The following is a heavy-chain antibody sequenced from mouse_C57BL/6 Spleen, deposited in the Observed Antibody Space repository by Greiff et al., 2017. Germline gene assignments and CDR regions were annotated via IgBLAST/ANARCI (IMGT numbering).Heavy chain of an antibody. V-gene: IGHV1-53*01. CDR2: INPSNGGT. D-gene: IGHD1-1*01. CDR1: GYTFTSYW. CDR3: ARAIMTTVVPTGFAY. J-gene: IGHJ3*01. Sequence: QVQLQQPGTELVKPGASVKLSCKASGYTFTSYWMHWVKQRPGQGLEWIGNINPSNGGTNYNEKFKSKATLAVDKSSSTAYMQLSSLTSEDSAVYYCARAIMTTVVPTGFAYWGQGTLVTVSA.